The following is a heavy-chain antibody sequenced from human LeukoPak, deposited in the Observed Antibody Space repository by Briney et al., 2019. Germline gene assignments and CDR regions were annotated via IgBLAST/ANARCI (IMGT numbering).Heavy chain of an antibody. V-gene: IGHV1-58*01. CDR2: IVVGSGNT. J-gene: IGHJ6*03. CDR3: AAGRVYCSGGSCLNYYYMDV. D-gene: IGHD2-15*01. CDR1: GFTFTSSA. Sequence: SVKVSCKASGFTFTSSAVQWVRQARGQRLEWIGWIVVGSGNTNYAQKFQERVTITRDMSTSTVYMELSSLRSEDTAVYYCAAGRVYCSGGSCLNYYYMDVWGKGTTVTVSS.